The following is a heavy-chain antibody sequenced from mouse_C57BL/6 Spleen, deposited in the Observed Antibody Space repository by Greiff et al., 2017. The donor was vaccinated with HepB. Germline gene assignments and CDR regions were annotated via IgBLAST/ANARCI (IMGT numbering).Heavy chain of an antibody. CDR3: TRDNWDSDWYFDV. CDR2: ISSGGDYI. Sequence: EVKLVESGEGLVKPGGSLKLSCAASGFTFSSYAMSWVRQTPEKRLEWVAYISSGGDYIYYADTVKGRFTISRDNARNTLYLQMSSLKSEDTAMYYCTRDNWDSDWYFDVWGTGTTVTVSS. D-gene: IGHD4-1*01. V-gene: IGHV5-9-1*02. CDR1: GFTFSSYA. J-gene: IGHJ1*03.